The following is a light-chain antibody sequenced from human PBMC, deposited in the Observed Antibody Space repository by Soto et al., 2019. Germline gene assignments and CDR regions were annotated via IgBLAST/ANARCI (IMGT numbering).Light chain of an antibody. CDR3: NQYHSSFS. CDR2: GAS. J-gene: IGKJ4*01. CDR1: QSVSSSS. V-gene: IGKV3-20*01. Sequence: EIVLTQSPGTLSLSPGEGATLSCRASQSVSSSSLTWYQQKRGQAPRLLIYGASTSATGIPDRFSGSGSGTDFTLTISRLEPEAFAVYYCNQYHSSFSFGGGTKVEIK.